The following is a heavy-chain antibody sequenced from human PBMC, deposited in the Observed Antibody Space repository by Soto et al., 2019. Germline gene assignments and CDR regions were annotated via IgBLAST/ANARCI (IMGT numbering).Heavy chain of an antibody. CDR1: GGSPSSYY. J-gene: IGHJ3*01. CDR2: IFYSGST. D-gene: IGHD3-10*01. V-gene: IGHV4-59*08. Sequence: SETLSLTCTVSGGSPSSYYWSWIRQPPGKRLEWIGYIFYSGSTNYNPSLKSRVTISVDTSKNQFSLKLSSVTAADTAVYYCARRYGGAFDFWGQGTMVTVSS. CDR3: ARRYGGAFDF.